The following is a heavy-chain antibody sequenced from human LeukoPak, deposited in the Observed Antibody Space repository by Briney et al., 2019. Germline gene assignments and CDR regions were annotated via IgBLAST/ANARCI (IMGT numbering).Heavy chain of an antibody. CDR2: ISGSGGST. J-gene: IGHJ4*02. Sequence: GGPLRLSCAASGFTFSSYAMSWVRQAPGKGLEWVSAISGSGGSTYYADSVKGRFTISRDNSKNTLYLQMNSLRAEDTAVYYCAKEYFDIVVVPAAVATSGYFDYWGQGTLVTVSS. D-gene: IGHD2-2*01. CDR3: AKEYFDIVVVPAAVATSGYFDY. CDR1: GFTFSSYA. V-gene: IGHV3-23*01.